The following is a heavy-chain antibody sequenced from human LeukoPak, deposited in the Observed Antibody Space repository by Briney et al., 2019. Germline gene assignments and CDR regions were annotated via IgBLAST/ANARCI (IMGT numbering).Heavy chain of an antibody. CDR3: AKEAQGCSITSCYFDS. CDR2: ISGSGGNT. Sequence: PGGSLRLSCAVSGFTVSSNHMSWVRQAPGKGLEWVSAISGSGGNTYYADSVKGRFTISRDNSKNTLFLQMNSLRAEDTAVYYCAKEAQGCSITSCYFDSWGQGTLVTVSS. D-gene: IGHD2-2*01. V-gene: IGHV3-23*01. CDR1: GFTVSSNH. J-gene: IGHJ4*02.